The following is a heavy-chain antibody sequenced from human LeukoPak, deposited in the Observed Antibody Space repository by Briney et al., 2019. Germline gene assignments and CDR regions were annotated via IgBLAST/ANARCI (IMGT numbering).Heavy chain of an antibody. CDR2: ITGSGGNT. J-gene: IGHJ6*02. V-gene: IGHV3-23*01. Sequence: GGSLRLSCAASGFSFHIYGMSWVRQAPGKGLEWVSAITGSGGNTFYADSVKGRFTVSRDNSKNTLYLQMDSLSAEDTAVYYCAKYCTSSSCYAESFYGMDVWGQGTTVTVSS. CDR1: GFSFHIYG. D-gene: IGHD2-2*01. CDR3: AKYCTSSSCYAESFYGMDV.